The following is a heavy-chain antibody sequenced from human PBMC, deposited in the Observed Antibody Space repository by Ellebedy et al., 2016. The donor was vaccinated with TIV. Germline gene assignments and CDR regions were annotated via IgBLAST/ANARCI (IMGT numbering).Heavy chain of an antibody. D-gene: IGHD3/OR15-3a*01. Sequence: GSLRLSCTVSGGSLSSSPYYWGWIRQSPGKGLEWIGTVYYSGNTYYHPSLKSRVTISVDTSKNQFSLKLSSVTAADTAFYYCARNVLIFTFDKWYSDLWGRGTLVTVSS. J-gene: IGHJ2*01. CDR2: VYYSGNT. CDR1: GGSLSSSPYY. CDR3: ARNVLIFTFDKWYSDL. V-gene: IGHV4-39*01.